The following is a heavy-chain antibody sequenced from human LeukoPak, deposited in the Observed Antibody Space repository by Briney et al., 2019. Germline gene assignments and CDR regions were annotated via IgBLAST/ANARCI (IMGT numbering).Heavy chain of an antibody. CDR2: IYHSGST. V-gene: IGHV4-39*07. CDR1: GGSINTPNYY. D-gene: IGHD3-9*01. J-gene: IGHJ5*02. Sequence: SETLSLACTVSGGSINTPNYYWGWIRQTPGKGLEWIGSIYHSGSTYYNPSLKSRVTISVDTSKNQFSLKLSSVTAADTAVYYCARDGDILTGYYKGWFDPWGQGTLVTVSS. CDR3: ARDGDILTGYYKGWFDP.